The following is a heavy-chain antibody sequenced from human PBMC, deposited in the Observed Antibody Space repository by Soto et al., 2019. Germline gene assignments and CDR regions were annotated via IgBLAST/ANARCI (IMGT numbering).Heavy chain of an antibody. Sequence: GESLKISCKGSGYSFTSCWIGWVRQMPGKGLEWMGIIYPGDSDTRYSPSFQGQVTISADKSISTAYLQWSSLKASDTAMYYCARHRERMVRGVINYYYYYGMDVWGQGTTVTVSS. CDR1: GYSFTSCW. V-gene: IGHV5-51*01. CDR3: ARHRERMVRGVINYYYYYGMDV. CDR2: IYPGDSDT. D-gene: IGHD3-10*01. J-gene: IGHJ6*02.